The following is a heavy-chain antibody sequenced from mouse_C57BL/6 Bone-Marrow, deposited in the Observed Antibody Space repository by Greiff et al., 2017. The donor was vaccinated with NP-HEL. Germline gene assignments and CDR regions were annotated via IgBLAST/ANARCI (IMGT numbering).Heavy chain of an antibody. CDR1: GSTFSDYY. D-gene: IGHD1-1*01. V-gene: IGHV5-12*01. CDR3: ASPIDYGSSLWFAY. Sequence: EVMLVESGGGLVQPGGSLKLSCAASGSTFSDYYMYWVRQTPEKRLEWVAYISTGGGSTYYPDTVKGRFTISRDNAKNTLYLQMSRLKSEDTAMYYCASPIDYGSSLWFAYWGQGTLVTVSA. CDR2: ISTGGGST. J-gene: IGHJ3*01.